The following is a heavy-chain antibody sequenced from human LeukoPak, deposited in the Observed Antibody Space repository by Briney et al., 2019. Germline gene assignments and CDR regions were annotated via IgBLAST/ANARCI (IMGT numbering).Heavy chain of an antibody. CDR3: AKGAALDV. D-gene: IGHD3-16*01. J-gene: IGHJ4*02. CDR2: VTGPGDTT. CDR1: GFSFTNYA. Sequence: GGSLRLSCAASGFSFTNYAMNWVRQAPGKGLEWVSAVTGPGDTTYYADSVKGRFFGSREDSKTTVYLQMNSLRVEDTAIYYCAKGAALDVWGQGTLVTVSS. V-gene: IGHV3-23*01.